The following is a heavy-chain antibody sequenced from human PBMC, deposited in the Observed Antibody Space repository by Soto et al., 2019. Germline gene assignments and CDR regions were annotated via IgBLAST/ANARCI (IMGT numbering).Heavy chain of an antibody. J-gene: IGHJ6*02. CDR1: GGSISSGDYY. D-gene: IGHD3-3*01. Sequence: PSETLSLTCTVSGGSISSGDYYWSWIRQPPGKGLEWIGYIYYSGSTYYNPSLKSRVTISVDTSKNQFSLKLSSVTAADTAVYYCAGTLRFLEWVPMDVWGQGTTVTVSS. V-gene: IGHV4-30-4*01. CDR2: IYYSGST. CDR3: AGTLRFLEWVPMDV.